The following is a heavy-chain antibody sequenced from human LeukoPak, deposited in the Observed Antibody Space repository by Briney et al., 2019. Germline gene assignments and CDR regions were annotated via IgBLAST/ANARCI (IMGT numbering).Heavy chain of an antibody. CDR2: INTDGTVT. Sequence: PGGSLRLSCAASGFTFSKYWMRWVRQAPGKGLESVSRINTDGTVTTYADSVKGRFTVYRDNADNTIFLQMNSVSDDDTAVYYCATKQWLAPPPDSWGQGTPVTVSS. D-gene: IGHD6-19*01. J-gene: IGHJ4*02. CDR1: GFTFSKYW. V-gene: IGHV3-74*01. CDR3: ATKQWLAPPPDS.